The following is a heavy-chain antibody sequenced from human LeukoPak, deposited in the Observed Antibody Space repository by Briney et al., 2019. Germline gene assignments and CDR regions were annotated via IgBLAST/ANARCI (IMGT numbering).Heavy chain of an antibody. V-gene: IGHV3-23*01. D-gene: IGHD6-19*01. CDR3: AKGASGYSSGWYVDS. Sequence: SYSGSATLYADSVKGRFTISRDNSKNTLDLQMNSLRADDTAVYFCAKGASGYSSGWYVDSWGQGTLVTVSS. CDR2: SYSGSAT. J-gene: IGHJ4*02.